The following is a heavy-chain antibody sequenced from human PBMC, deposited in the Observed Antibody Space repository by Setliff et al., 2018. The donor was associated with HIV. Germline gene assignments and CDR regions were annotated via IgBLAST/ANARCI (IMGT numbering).Heavy chain of an antibody. Sequence: GGSLRLSCAASGFTFSNYWIHWVRQAPGKGLEWVSGISWNSDTMAYADSVKGRFSISRDNAKNSLYLQMNSLRPEDTAFYYCAKAGPRYNWNYAYFDPWGQGALVTVSS. V-gene: IGHV3-9*01. CDR2: ISWNSDTM. CDR3: AKAGPRYNWNYAYFDP. CDR1: GFTFSNYW. J-gene: IGHJ5*02. D-gene: IGHD1-20*01.